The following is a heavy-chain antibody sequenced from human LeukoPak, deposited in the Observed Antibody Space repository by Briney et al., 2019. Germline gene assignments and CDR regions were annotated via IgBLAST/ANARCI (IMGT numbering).Heavy chain of an antibody. CDR1: GGTFCSYT. CDR3: ARDGYYYDSSGALDY. V-gene: IGHV1-69*04. CDR2: IIPILGIA. D-gene: IGHD3-22*01. J-gene: IGHJ4*02. Sequence: SVKVSCKASGGTFCSYTISWVRQAPGQGLEWMGRIIPILGIANYAQKFQGRVTITADKSTSTAYMELSSPRSEDTAVYYCARDGYYYDSSGALDYWGQGTLVTVSS.